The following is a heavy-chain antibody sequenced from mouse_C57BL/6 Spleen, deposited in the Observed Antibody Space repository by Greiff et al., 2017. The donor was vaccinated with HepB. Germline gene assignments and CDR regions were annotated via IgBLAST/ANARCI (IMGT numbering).Heavy chain of an antibody. CDR1: GYTFTDYN. CDR3: ARRESNHEAMDY. Sequence: VQLQQSGPELVKPGASVKIPCKASGYTFTDYNMDWVNQSHGKSLELIGDINPNNGGTIYNQKFKGRDTLTVDKSSSTAYMGLRSLTSEDTAVYYCARRESNHEAMDYWGQGTSVTVSA. J-gene: IGHJ4*01. V-gene: IGHV1-18*01. CDR2: INPNNGGT. D-gene: IGHD2-5*01.